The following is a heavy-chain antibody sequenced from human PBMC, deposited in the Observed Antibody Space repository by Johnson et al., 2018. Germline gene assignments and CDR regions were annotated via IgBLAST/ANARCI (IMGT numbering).Heavy chain of an antibody. CDR3: ARDGWFFDY. J-gene: IGHJ4*02. CDR1: GFTFSSYS. Sequence: VQLVQSGGGLVQPGGSLRLSCAASGFTFSSYSMTWVRQAPGKGLDWVSYISSSRSTIYFANSVKGRFTISRDNAKNSLYLQMNSPRDEDTAVYYCARDGWFFDYWGQGTLVTVSS. V-gene: IGHV3-48*02. D-gene: IGHD2-15*01. CDR2: ISSSRSTI.